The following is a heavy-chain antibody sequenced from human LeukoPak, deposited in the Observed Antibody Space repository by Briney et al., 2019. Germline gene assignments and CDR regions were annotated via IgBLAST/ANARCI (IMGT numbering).Heavy chain of an antibody. CDR1: GFTFSTYG. J-gene: IGHJ4*02. CDR3: AKVFYDFWSGLPLFFDY. CDR2: ISYDGSDK. Sequence: GGSLRLSCEASGFTFSTYGMHWVRQAPGKGLEWVALISYDGSDKNYADSVKGRFTISRDNSKSTLYLQMDSLRAEDTAVYYCAKVFYDFWSGLPLFFDYWGQGTLVTVSS. D-gene: IGHD3-3*01. V-gene: IGHV3-30*18.